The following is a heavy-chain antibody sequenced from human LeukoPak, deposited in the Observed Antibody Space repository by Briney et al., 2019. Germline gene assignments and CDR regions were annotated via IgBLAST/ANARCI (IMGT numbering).Heavy chain of an antibody. D-gene: IGHD3-10*01. CDR3: AREAWGSGSYRTFDY. V-gene: IGHV4-39*07. CDR2: INHSGST. CDR1: GGSISSSSYY. Sequence: SETLSLTCTVSGGSISSSSYYWGWIRQPPGKGLEWIGEINHSGSTNYNPSLKSRVTISVDTSKNQFSLKLSSVTAADTAVYYCAREAWGSGSYRTFDYWGQGTLVTVSS. J-gene: IGHJ4*02.